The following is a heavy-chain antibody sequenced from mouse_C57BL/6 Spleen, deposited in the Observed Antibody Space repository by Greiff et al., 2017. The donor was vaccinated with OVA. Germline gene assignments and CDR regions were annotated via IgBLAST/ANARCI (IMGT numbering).Heavy chain of an antibody. CDR2: IHPSDSDT. Sequence: QVQLQQPGAELVKPGASVKVSCKASGFTFTSYWMPWVKQRPGQGLEWIGRIHPSDSDTNYNQKFKGTATLSVAKSSSTAYMQLSSLTSEDSAGYYWAIARIGHWGQGTTLTVSS. CDR1: GFTFTSYW. CDR3: AIARIGH. J-gene: IGHJ2*01. V-gene: IGHV1-74*01.